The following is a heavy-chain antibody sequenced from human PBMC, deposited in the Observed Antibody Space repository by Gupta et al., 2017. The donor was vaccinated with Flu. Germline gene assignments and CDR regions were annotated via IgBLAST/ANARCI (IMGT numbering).Heavy chain of an antibody. V-gene: IGHV3-11*05. CDR1: GFTFSDFY. D-gene: IGHD2-2*01. CDR2: ISGSSSYA. Sequence: QVQLVESGGDLVKPGGSLRLSCAASGFTFSDFYMSWVRQAPGKGLEWLSYISGSSSYAYYADALKGRFTISRDNAKNSLFLQMSSLRADDTAVYYCARARGGVASAAALDSWGQGTLGTVSS. CDR3: ARARGGVASAAALDS. J-gene: IGHJ4*02.